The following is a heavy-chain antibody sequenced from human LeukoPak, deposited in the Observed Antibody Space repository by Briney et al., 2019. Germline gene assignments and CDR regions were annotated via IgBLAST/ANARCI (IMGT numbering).Heavy chain of an antibody. CDR2: ISPSGGST. CDR3: ARVGLAVARKYYFDY. D-gene: IGHD6-19*01. J-gene: IGHJ4*02. V-gene: IGHV1-46*01. Sequence: ASVKVSCKASGYTFTSYYMHWVRQAPGQGLEWMGIISPSGGSTSYAQKFQGRVTMTRDTSTSTVYMELSSLRSEDTAVYYCARVGLAVARKYYFDYWGQGTLVTVSS. CDR1: GYTFTSYY.